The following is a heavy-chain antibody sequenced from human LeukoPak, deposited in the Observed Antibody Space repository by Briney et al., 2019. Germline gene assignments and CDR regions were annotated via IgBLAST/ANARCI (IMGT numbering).Heavy chain of an antibody. CDR2: IYYSGNT. Sequence: NSSETLSLTCTVSGGSISSYYWSWIRQPPGRGLEWIGYIYYSGNTNYNPSLKSRVTISVGTSKNQFSLKLSSVTAADTAVYYCARRNYYGSGSYYPDNWFDPWGQGTLVTVSS. J-gene: IGHJ5*02. CDR1: GGSISSYY. CDR3: ARRNYYGSGSYYPDNWFDP. D-gene: IGHD3-10*01. V-gene: IGHV4-59*08.